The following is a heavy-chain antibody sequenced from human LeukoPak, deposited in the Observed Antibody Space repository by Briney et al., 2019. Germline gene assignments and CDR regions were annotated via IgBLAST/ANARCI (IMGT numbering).Heavy chain of an antibody. CDR1: GFTFSNSG. J-gene: IGHJ6*03. D-gene: IGHD6-13*01. Sequence: AGGSLRLSCAASGFTFSNSGMSWVRQAPGKGLEWVSAISTDAGETHYADSVKGRFTISRDNSKNTVSLQMNSLRAEDTAVYYCARSIAAAARGNYYYYMDVWGKGTTVTISS. V-gene: IGHV3-23*01. CDR2: ISTDAGET. CDR3: ARSIAAAARGNYYYYMDV.